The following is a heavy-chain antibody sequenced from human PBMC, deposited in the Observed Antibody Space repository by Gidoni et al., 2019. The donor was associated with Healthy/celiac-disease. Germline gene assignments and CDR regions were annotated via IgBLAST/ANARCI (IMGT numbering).Heavy chain of an antibody. D-gene: IGHD2-2*01. CDR3: ARQGYCSSTSCYPNHAFDI. Sequence: EVQLVESGGGLVKPGGSLRLSCAASGFTFSSYSMNWVRQAPGKGLEWVSSISSSSSYRYYADSVKGRFTISRDNAKNSLYLQMNSLRAEDTAVYYCARQGYCSSTSCYPNHAFDIWGQGTMVTVSS. J-gene: IGHJ3*02. CDR1: GFTFSSYS. CDR2: ISSSSSYR. V-gene: IGHV3-21*01.